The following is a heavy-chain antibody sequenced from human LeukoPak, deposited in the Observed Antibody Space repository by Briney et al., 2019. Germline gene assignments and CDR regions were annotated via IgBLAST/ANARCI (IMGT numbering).Heavy chain of an antibody. CDR2: IYYSGST. V-gene: IGHV4-39*07. CDR3: ARDSVTIFGVVTPPPRNWFDP. J-gene: IGHJ5*02. D-gene: IGHD3-3*01. Sequence: SETLSLTCTVSGGSISSSSYYWGWIRQPPGKGLEWIGSIYYSGSTYYNPYLKSRVTISVDTSKNQFSLKLSSVTAADTAVYYCARDSVTIFGVVTPPPRNWFDPWGQGTLVTVSS. CDR1: GGSISSSSYY.